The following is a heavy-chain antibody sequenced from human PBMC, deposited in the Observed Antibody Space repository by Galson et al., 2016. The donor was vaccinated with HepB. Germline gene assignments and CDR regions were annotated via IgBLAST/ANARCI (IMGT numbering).Heavy chain of an antibody. CDR3: RDGMDV. J-gene: IGHJ6*04. Sequence: SLRLSCAASGFPFSNAWMSWVRQAPGKGLEWVGRIKSNTDGGTTDYAAPVKGRFSISSDDSKNTLYQPMNSLKTEHTPVYYCRDGMDVWGKGTTVTVSS. V-gene: IGHV3-15*01. CDR1: GFPFSNAW. CDR2: IKSNTDGGTT.